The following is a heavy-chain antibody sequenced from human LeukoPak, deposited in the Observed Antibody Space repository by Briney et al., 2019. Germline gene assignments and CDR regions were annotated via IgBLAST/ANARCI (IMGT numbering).Heavy chain of an antibody. Sequence: ESGGSLRLSCAASGFTFSSYWMSWVRQAPGKGLEWVANIKKDGGGNYYVDSVRGRFTISRDNSKNTLYLQMNSLRAEDTAVYYCAKVTIFGVVMGPFDYWGQGTLVTVSS. CDR2: IKKDGGGN. CDR1: GFTFSSYW. V-gene: IGHV3-7*03. D-gene: IGHD3-3*01. CDR3: AKVTIFGVVMGPFDY. J-gene: IGHJ4*02.